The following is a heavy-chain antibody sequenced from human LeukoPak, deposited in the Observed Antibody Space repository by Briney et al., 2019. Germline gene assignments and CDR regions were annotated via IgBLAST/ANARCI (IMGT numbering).Heavy chain of an antibody. J-gene: IGHJ6*02. Sequence: GGSLRLSCAASGFTFSNYWMHWVRQTPGKGLEWVANIKQDGSEKYYVDSVKGRFTISRVNAKNSLHLQMNSLRAEDTAVYYCIRAMDVWGQGTTVTVSS. CDR2: IKQDGSEK. CDR1: GFTFSNYW. V-gene: IGHV3-7*03. CDR3: IRAMDV.